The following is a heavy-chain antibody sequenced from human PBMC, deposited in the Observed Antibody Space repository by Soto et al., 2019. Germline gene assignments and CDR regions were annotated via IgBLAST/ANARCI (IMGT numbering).Heavy chain of an antibody. CDR1: GGTFSSYA. Sequence: GASVKVSCKASGGTFSSYAISWVRQAPGQGLEWMGGIIPIFGTANYAQKFQGRVTMTRDTSTATDYMELSSLRAEDTAVYYCASIQWGSSSHIDYWGQGTLVTVSS. CDR2: IIPIFGTA. D-gene: IGHD6-13*01. CDR3: ASIQWGSSSHIDY. V-gene: IGHV1-69*05. J-gene: IGHJ4*02.